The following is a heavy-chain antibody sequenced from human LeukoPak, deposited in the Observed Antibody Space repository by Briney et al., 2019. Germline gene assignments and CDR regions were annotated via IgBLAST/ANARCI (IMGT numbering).Heavy chain of an antibody. V-gene: IGHV4-61*02. D-gene: IGHD1-26*01. Sequence: SETLSLTCTVSGGSISSGSYYWSWIRQPAGKGLEWIGRIYTSGSTNYNPSLKNRVTISVDTSKNQFSLKLSSVTAADTAVYYCARGSRSYGLDYWGQGTLVTVSS. J-gene: IGHJ4*02. CDR2: IYTSGST. CDR1: GGSISSGSYY. CDR3: ARGSRSYGLDY.